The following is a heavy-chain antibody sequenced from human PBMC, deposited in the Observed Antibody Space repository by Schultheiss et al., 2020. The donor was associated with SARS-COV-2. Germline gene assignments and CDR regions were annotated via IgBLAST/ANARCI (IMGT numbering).Heavy chain of an antibody. D-gene: IGHD3-9*01. J-gene: IGHJ3*02. Sequence: SETLSLTCTVSGGSISSYYWSWIRQPPGKGLEWIGYIYYSGSTNYNPSLKSRVTISVDTSKNQFSLKLSSVTAADTAVYYCARGLVYYDILTGYYPVAFDIWGQGTMVTVSS. CDR2: IYYSGST. CDR3: ARGLVYYDILTGYYPVAFDI. CDR1: GGSISSYY. V-gene: IGHV4-59*08.